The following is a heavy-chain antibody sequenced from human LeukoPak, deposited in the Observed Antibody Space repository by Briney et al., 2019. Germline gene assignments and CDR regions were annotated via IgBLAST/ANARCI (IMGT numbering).Heavy chain of an antibody. CDR2: ISSNGGSP. CDR1: GFTFSNYA. V-gene: IGHV3-64*04. J-gene: IGHJ4*02. D-gene: IGHD3-10*01. Sequence: AGGSLRLSCSASGFTFSNYAMHWVRQAPGKGLEYVSGISSNGGSPYNADSVKGRFTISRDNSKDTLDLHMNSLRTEDTAEYYCARDLRFGESPRNRFDYWGQGTLVTVSS. CDR3: ARDLRFGESPRNRFDY.